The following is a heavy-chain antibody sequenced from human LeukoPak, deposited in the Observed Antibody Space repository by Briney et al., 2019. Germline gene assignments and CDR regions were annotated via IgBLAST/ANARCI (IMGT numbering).Heavy chain of an antibody. CDR2: IYYSGST. D-gene: IGHD1-26*01. J-gene: IGHJ4*02. V-gene: IGHV4-39*07. CDR3: ARVEASGSYAFDY. Sequence: KPSETLSLTCTVSGGSISSSSYYWGWIRQPPGKGLEWIGSIYYSGSTYYNPSLKSRVTISVDTSKNQFSLKLSSVTAADTAVYYCARVEASGSYAFDYWGQGTLVTVSS. CDR1: GGSISSSSYY.